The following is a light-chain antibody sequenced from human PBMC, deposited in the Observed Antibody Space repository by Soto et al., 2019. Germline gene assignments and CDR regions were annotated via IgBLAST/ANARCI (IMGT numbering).Light chain of an antibody. V-gene: IGLV8-61*01. J-gene: IGLJ3*02. CDR3: VLYMGSGISA. CDR2: NTD. CDR1: SGSVSTSYY. Sequence: QAVVTQEPSFSVSPGGTVTLTCGLSSGSVSTSYYPSWYQQTPGQAPRTLIYNTDTPSSEVPDRFSGSILGNKAALTITGAQADDESAYYCVLYMGSGISAFGGGTKLTVL.